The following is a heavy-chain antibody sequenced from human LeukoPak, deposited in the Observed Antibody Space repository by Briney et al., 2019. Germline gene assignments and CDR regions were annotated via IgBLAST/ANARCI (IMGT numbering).Heavy chain of an antibody. CDR2: IYYSGST. CDR1: GFTVSSNY. CDR3: ARERTVTPFGTYAFDI. J-gene: IGHJ3*02. Sequence: LRLSCAASGFTVSSNYMSWIRQHPGKGLEWIGYIYYSGSTYYNPSLKSRVTISVDTSKNQFSLKLSSVTAADTAVYYCARERTVTPFGTYAFDIWGQGTMVTVSS. D-gene: IGHD4-17*01. V-gene: IGHV4-31*02.